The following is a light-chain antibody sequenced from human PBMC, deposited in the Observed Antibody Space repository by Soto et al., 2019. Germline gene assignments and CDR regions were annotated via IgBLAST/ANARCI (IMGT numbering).Light chain of an antibody. V-gene: IGKV1-39*01. J-gene: IGKJ1*01. CDR2: AAS. CDR1: QSIDSY. CDR3: QQSYSTPRT. Sequence: DIQMTQSPSSLSASVGDRVTITCRASQSIDSYLNWYQQKPGEAPKLLIYAASTLQSGVPSRFSGSGSGTDFTLTISTLQPEDFTTYYCQQSYSTPRTFGQGTKV.